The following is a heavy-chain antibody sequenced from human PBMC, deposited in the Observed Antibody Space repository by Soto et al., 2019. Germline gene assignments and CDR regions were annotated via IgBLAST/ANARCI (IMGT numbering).Heavy chain of an antibody. CDR3: ARELQVTTLFDS. Sequence: QVQLQESGPGLVKPSQTLSLTCNVSGDSMTSGAYYWNWIRQHPGKGLEWIGYVYNTGGTDYNPSLKGRITISLDTSKNQFFLRLTSVTAADTAVYYCARELQVTTLFDSWGQGSLVTVSS. J-gene: IGHJ4*02. V-gene: IGHV4-31*02. CDR2: VYNTGGT. D-gene: IGHD1-1*01. CDR1: GDSMTSGAYY.